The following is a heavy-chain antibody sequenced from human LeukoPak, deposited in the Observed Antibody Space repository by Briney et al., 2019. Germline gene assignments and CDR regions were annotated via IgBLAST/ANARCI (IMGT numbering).Heavy chain of an antibody. CDR3: ARGASEVGATSGVFHWFDP. CDR1: GYTLTELS. Sequence: ASVKVSCKVSGYTLTELSMHWVRQAPGQGLEWMGWINPNSGGTNYAQKFQGWVTMTRDTSISTAYMELSRLRSDDTAVYYCARGASEVGATSGVFHWFDPWGQGTLVTVSS. V-gene: IGHV1-2*04. CDR2: INPNSGGT. D-gene: IGHD1-26*01. J-gene: IGHJ5*02.